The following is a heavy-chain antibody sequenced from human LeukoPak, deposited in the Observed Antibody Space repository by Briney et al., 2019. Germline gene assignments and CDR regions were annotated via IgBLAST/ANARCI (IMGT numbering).Heavy chain of an antibody. CDR1: GGTFSSYA. J-gene: IGHJ4*02. V-gene: IGHV1-69*13. CDR3: ASNPPETGDFNY. D-gene: IGHD7-27*01. CDR2: IIPIFGTA. Sequence: ASVKVSCKASGGTFSSYAISWVRQAPGQGLEWMGGIIPIFGTANYAQKFQGRVTITADESTSTAYMELSSLRSEDTAVYYCASNPPETGDFNYWGRGTLVTVSS.